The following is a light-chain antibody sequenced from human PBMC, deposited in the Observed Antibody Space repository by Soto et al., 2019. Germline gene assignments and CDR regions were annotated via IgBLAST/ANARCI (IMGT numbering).Light chain of an antibody. CDR1: SSDVGVYNY. J-gene: IGLJ3*02. Sequence: QSALTQPPSASGSPGQSVTISCTGTSSDVGVYNYVSWYQQYPGRAPKLMIYEVTKRPSGVPDRFSGSKSGNTASLTVSGLQAEDEADYYCSSYAASNNCYFVFGGGTKLTVL. V-gene: IGLV2-8*01. CDR3: SSYAASNNCYFV. CDR2: EVT.